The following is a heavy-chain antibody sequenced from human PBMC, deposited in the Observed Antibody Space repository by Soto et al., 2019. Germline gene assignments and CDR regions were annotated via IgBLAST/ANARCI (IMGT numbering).Heavy chain of an antibody. CDR3: ARELGAAAEPLCSGMDV. CDR2: INPSGGST. CDR1: GYTFTSYY. Sequence: QVQLVQSGAEVKKPGASVKVSCKASGYTFTSYYMHWVRQAPGQGLEWMGIINPSGGSTSYAQKFQGRVNMTRDTSQSRVYMELSSLRAEDTAAYCCARELGAAAEPLCSGMDVWGPGTTVTVSS. V-gene: IGHV1-46*01. D-gene: IGHD6-13*01. J-gene: IGHJ6*02.